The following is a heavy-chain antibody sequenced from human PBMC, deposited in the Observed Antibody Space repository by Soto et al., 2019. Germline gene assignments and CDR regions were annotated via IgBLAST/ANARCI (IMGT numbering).Heavy chain of an antibody. Sequence: GGSLRLSCAASGFTFSSYGMHWVRQAPGKGLEWVSVISDNGSSKYYADSVKGRFTISRDSSKNTLYLQMNSLRAEDTAVYYCAKGNSWSPALVLDIWGQGTMVTVSS. J-gene: IGHJ3*02. CDR2: ISDNGSSK. CDR3: AKGNSWSPALVLDI. CDR1: GFTFSSYG. V-gene: IGHV3-23*01. D-gene: IGHD1-7*01.